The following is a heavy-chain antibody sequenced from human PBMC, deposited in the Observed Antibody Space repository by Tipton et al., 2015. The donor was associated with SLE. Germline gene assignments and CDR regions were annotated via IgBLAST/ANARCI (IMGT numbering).Heavy chain of an antibody. CDR2: FYYGKST. V-gene: IGHV4-39*07. CDR1: GGSLSSSSFY. CDR3: ARLISAYDCNSDY. D-gene: IGHD5-12*01. Sequence: GLVKPSETLSLTCTVSGGSLSSSSFYWGWIRQPPGKGLEWIGSFYYGKSTFYNPSPKSRVTISVDTSTNRLSLQLSSVTAADTALYYCARLISAYDCNSDYWGQGTLVTVSS. J-gene: IGHJ4*02.